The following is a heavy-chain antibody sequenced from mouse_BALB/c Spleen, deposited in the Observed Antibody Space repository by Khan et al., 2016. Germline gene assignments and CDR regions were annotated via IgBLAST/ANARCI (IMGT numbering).Heavy chain of an antibody. J-gene: IGHJ2*01. V-gene: IGHV5-17*02. CDR3: ARSDYDYDGNFDY. CDR1: GFTFSSFG. D-gene: IGHD2-4*01. CDR2: ISSGSSTI. Sequence: EVELVESGGGLVQPGGSRKLSCAASGFTFSSFGMHWVRQAPEKGLEWVAYISSGSSTIYYADTVKGRFTISRDNPKNTLFQQMTSLRSEYTAMYYCARSDYDYDGNFDYWGQGTTLTVSS.